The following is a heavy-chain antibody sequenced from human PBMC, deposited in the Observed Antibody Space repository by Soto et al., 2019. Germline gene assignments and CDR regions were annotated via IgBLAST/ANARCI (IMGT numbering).Heavy chain of an antibody. CDR1: GFTFSSYS. CDR3: ARERGGYCSSTSCSHTFDY. CDR2: ISSSSSTI. Sequence: PGGSLRLSCAASGFTFSSYSMNWVRQAPGKGLERVSYISSSSSTIYYADSVKGRFTISRDNAKNSLYLQMNSLRAEDTAVYYCARERGGYCSSTSCSHTFDYWGQGTLVTVSS. J-gene: IGHJ4*02. V-gene: IGHV3-48*01. D-gene: IGHD2-2*01.